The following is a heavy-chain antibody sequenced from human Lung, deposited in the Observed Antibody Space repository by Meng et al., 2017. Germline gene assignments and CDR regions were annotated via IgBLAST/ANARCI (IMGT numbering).Heavy chain of an antibody. D-gene: IGHD4-17*01. CDR3: ARESSVTTYGIDY. CDR2: ISSSSTYI. J-gene: IGHJ4*02. CDR1: GFIFSSYS. V-gene: IGHV3-21*01. Sequence: GESLKISCAASGFIFSSYSLNWVHQAPGKGLEWVSSISSSSTYIYYADSVKGRFTISRDNAKNSLSLQMNSLRAEDTAVYYCARESSVTTYGIDYWGQGTLVTVSS.